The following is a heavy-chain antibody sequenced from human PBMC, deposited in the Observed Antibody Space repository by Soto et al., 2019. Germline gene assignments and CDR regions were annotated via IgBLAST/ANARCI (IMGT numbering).Heavy chain of an antibody. CDR3: AKPFYSASPLSAFDI. Sequence: GGSLRLSCAASGFTFSSYSMNWVRQAPGKGLEWVSVISSSGGGTYYADSVRGRFTISRDNSKNTLYLQMNSLRAEDTAVYYCAKPFYSASPLSAFDIWGQGTMVTVSS. CDR2: ISSSGGGT. V-gene: IGHV3-23*01. J-gene: IGHJ3*02. CDR1: GFTFSSYS. D-gene: IGHD6-13*01.